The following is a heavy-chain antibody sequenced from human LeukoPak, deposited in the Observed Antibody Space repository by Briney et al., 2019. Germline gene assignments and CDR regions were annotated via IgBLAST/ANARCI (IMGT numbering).Heavy chain of an antibody. Sequence: GGSLRLSCAASGFTFSSYNMNWVRQAPGKGLEWVPSISSSSNYIYYGDSIKGRFTISRDNAKNSLYLQMNSLRAEDTAVCYCAREDSITATTWAFDYWGQGTLVTVSS. V-gene: IGHV3-21*01. D-gene: IGHD1-7*01. CDR3: AREDSITATTWAFDY. CDR1: GFTFSSYN. CDR2: ISSSSNYI. J-gene: IGHJ4*02.